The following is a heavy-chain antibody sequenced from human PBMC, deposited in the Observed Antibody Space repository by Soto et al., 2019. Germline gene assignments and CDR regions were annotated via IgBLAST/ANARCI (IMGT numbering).Heavy chain of an antibody. CDR1: GFTFSSYG. D-gene: IGHD3-16*01. CDR3: AKEFMGRGIRPYYFDY. Sequence: QVQLVESGGGVVQPGRSLRLSCAASGFTFSSYGMHWVRQAPGKGLEWVAVISYDGSNKYYADSVKGRFTISRDNSKNTLYLQMNSLRAEDTAVYYCAKEFMGRGIRPYYFDYWGQGTLVTVSS. V-gene: IGHV3-30*18. J-gene: IGHJ4*02. CDR2: ISYDGSNK.